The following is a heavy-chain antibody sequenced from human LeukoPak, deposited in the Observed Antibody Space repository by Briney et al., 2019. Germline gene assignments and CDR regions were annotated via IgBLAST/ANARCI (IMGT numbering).Heavy chain of an antibody. J-gene: IGHJ4*02. V-gene: IGHV3-66*03. CDR1: GFSVSNNY. CDR2: LYTSGNT. CDR3: ARASDVVLMVYAIGDY. Sequence: GGSLRLSCAASGFSVSNNYMAWVRQAPGKGLEWVSVLYTSGNTDYADSVKGRFTISRDNSKNTLYLQMNSLRAEDTAVYYCARASDVVLMVYAIGDYWGQGTLVTVSS. D-gene: IGHD2-8*01.